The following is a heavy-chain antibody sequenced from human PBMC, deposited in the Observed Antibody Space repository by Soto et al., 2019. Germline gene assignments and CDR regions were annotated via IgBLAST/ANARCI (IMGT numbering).Heavy chain of an antibody. V-gene: IGHV1-69*02. CDR2: IIPILGIA. CDR3: ARAADSSSSPFDY. CDR1: GGTFSSYT. D-gene: IGHD6-13*01. J-gene: IGHJ4*02. Sequence: QVQLVQSGAEVKKPGSSVKVSCKASGGTFSSYTISWVRQAPGQGLEWMGRIIPILGIANYAQKFQGRVTITADKYTSTAYMELSSLRSEDTAVYYCARAADSSSSPFDYWGQGTLVTVSS.